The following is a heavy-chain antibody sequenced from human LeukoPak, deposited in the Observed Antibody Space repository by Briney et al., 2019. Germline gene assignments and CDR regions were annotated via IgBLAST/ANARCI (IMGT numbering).Heavy chain of an antibody. CDR2: ISSSSCYI. CDR1: GCTFSSYS. CDR3: ATSPGEGYSSSLPAVDY. V-gene: IGHV3-21*01. D-gene: IGHD6-6*01. J-gene: IGHJ4*02. Sequence: GVSLRLSCAASGCTFSSYSMNWVRQAPGKGLEGVASISSSSCYIDYADSVKGRFTISRDNAKNSLFLLMNSLISEDRALDHCATSPGEGYSSSLPAVDYWAQGPLVTVSS.